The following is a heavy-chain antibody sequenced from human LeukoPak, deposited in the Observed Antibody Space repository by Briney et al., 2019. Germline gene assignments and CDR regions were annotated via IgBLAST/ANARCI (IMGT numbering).Heavy chain of an antibody. Sequence: GGSLRLSCAASGFTFSSYEMNWVRQAPGKGLEWVSYISSSGSTIYYADSVKGRFTISRDNAKNSLCLQMNSLRAEDTAVYYCARDGLRYFDWLPDYWGQGTLVTVSS. V-gene: IGHV3-48*03. CDR3: ARDGLRYFDWLPDY. CDR2: ISSSGSTI. J-gene: IGHJ4*02. D-gene: IGHD3-9*01. CDR1: GFTFSSYE.